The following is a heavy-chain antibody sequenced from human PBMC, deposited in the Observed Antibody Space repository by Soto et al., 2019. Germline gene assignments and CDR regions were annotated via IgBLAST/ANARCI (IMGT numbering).Heavy chain of an antibody. CDR1: GDSISSSNW. V-gene: IGHV4-4*02. D-gene: IGHD4-17*01. Sequence: QVQLQESGPGLVKPSGTLSLTCAVSGDSISSSNWWSWVRQPPGEGLEWIGEIYETGSTNYNPSLKSRVTISLDKSKNQFSLKLSSVTAADTALYFCARAGMLYGDYYMWGQGTLVTVSS. J-gene: IGHJ4*02. CDR2: IYETGST. CDR3: ARAGMLYGDYYM.